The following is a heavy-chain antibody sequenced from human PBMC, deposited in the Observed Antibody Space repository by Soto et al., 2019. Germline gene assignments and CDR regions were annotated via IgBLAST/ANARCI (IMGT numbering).Heavy chain of an antibody. CDR3: ARDPGGRAGAIRGLGWFDP. J-gene: IGHJ5*02. D-gene: IGHD2-21*01. CDR2: IKQDESEK. Sequence: GGSLRLSCAASGFTFSGYWMAWVRQAPGKGLEWVASIKQDESEKFYEESVKGRFTISRDNAKNTLYLQMNGLRAEDTAVYYCARDPGGRAGAIRGLGWFDPWGQGTLVTVSS. V-gene: IGHV3-7*03. CDR1: GFTFSGYW.